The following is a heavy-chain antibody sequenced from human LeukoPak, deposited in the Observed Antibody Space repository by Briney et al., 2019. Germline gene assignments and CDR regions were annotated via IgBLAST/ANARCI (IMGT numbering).Heavy chain of an antibody. V-gene: IGHV3-74*01. Sequence: PGGSLRLSCAASGFTFSSYWMHWVRHAPGKGLEWVSRINTDGSSTSYADSVKGRFTISRDNAKNTLYLQMNSLRAEDTAVCYCARWSIAAYPWGQGTLVTVSS. CDR2: INTDGSST. D-gene: IGHD6-6*01. CDR3: ARWSIAAYP. J-gene: IGHJ5*02. CDR1: GFTFSSYW.